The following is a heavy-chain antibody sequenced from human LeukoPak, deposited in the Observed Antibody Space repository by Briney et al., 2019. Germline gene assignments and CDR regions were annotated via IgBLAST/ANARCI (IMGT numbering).Heavy chain of an antibody. V-gene: IGHV3-30*02. Sequence: GGSLRLSCAASGFTFSSYGMHWVRQAPGKGLEWVAFIRYDGSNKYYADSVKGRFTISRDNSKNTLYLQMNSLRAEDTAVYYCARAPYVYSGHHDYWGQGTLVTVSS. CDR1: GFTFSSYG. CDR2: IRYDGSNK. D-gene: IGHD3-16*01. J-gene: IGHJ4*02. CDR3: ARAPYVYSGHHDY.